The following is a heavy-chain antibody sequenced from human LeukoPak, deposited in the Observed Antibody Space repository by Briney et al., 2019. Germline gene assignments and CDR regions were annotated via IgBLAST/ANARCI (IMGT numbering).Heavy chain of an antibody. J-gene: IGHJ4*02. CDR3: ARGLRYDYIWGSYRYYYFDY. D-gene: IGHD3-16*02. Sequence: SETLSLTCAVYGGSFSGYYWSWLRQPPGKGLEWIGEINHSGSTNYNPSLKSRVTISVDTSKNQYSLKLSSVTAADTAVYYCARGLRYDYIWGSYRYYYFDYWGQGTLVTVSS. V-gene: IGHV4-34*01. CDR2: INHSGST. CDR1: GGSFSGYY.